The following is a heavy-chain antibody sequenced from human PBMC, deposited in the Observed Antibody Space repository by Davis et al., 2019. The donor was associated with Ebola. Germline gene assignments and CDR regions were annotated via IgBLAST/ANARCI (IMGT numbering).Heavy chain of an antibody. V-gene: IGHV3-13*01. CDR2: VNTAGDT. D-gene: IGHD3-10*01. CDR3: VRPGSGGYTPDFDY. Sequence: PGGSLRLSCAASGFMFTSYEMHWVRQAPGKGLEWVAIVNTAGDTYYSDSVKGRFTISRDNIKTSLYLQMNSLRIEDTAMYYCVRPGSGGYTPDFDYWGQGTVVTVSS. CDR1: GFMFTSYE. J-gene: IGHJ4*02.